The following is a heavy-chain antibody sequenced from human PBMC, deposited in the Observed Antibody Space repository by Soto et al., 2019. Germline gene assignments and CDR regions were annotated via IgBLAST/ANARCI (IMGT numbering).Heavy chain of an antibody. J-gene: IGHJ6*02. CDR1: GGSFSGYY. V-gene: IGHV4-34*01. CDR3: ARSPYDSSGYYNY. CDR2: INHSGST. D-gene: IGHD3-22*01. Sequence: SETLSLTCAVYGGSFSGYYWSWIRQPPGKGLEWIGEINHSGSTNYNPSLKSRVTISVDTSKNQFSLKLSSVTAADTAVYYCARSPYDSSGYYNYWGQGTTVTVSS.